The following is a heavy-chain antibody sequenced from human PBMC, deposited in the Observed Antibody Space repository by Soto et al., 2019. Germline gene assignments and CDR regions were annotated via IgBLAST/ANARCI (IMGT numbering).Heavy chain of an antibody. CDR1: GGSFSGYY. J-gene: IGHJ6*02. Sequence: QVQLQQWGAGLLKPSETLSLSCAVYGGSFSGYYWSWIRHPPGKGLEGFGELNHSGSTNYNPSLKIRVTISVATPRNQCSLQLRSVTAADTAVYYCASLSITMVRGGSYYYYYGIDVWGQGTTVTRSS. CDR3: ASLSITMVRGGSYYYYYGIDV. CDR2: LNHSGST. D-gene: IGHD3-10*01. V-gene: IGHV4-34*01.